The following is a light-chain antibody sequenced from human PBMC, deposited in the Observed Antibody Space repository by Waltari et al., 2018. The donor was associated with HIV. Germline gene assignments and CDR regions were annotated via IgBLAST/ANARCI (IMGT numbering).Light chain of an antibody. CDR3: QSGGSSGSWV. CDR2: EVS. J-gene: IGLJ3*02. V-gene: IGLV2-8*01. Sequence: QSALTQPPSASGSPGQSVTISCTGISSDAGDDNYVSWYQQSPGKAPKFIIYEVSKRPSGVPDRFSGSKSGNTASLTVSGLQADDEADYYCQSGGSSGSWVFGGGTKLTVL. CDR1: SSDAGDDNY.